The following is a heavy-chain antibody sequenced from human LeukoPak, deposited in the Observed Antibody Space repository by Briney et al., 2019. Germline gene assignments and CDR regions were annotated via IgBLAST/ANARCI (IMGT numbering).Heavy chain of an antibody. V-gene: IGHV3-30*03. CDR1: GFTFSSYG. Sequence: GRSLRLSCAASGFTFSSYGMHWVRQAPGKGLEWVAVTSYDGNNKYYSDSVKGRFTISRDNSKNTLYLQMNSLGAEDTAVYYCATSYCSSTSCPLRYWGQGTLVTASS. D-gene: IGHD2-2*01. CDR3: ATSYCSSTSCPLRY. J-gene: IGHJ4*02. CDR2: TSYDGNNK.